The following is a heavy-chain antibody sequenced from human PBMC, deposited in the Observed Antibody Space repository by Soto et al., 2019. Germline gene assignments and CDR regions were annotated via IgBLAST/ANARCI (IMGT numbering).Heavy chain of an antibody. CDR1: GFSVRDHS. CDR3: ARLPKGSVVTG. J-gene: IGHJ6*04. Sequence: PGGSLRLSFVGSGFSVRDHSRNWVRQPPGKGLQWISYISSSSENIYYADSVKGRFTVSRDNAKNTLFLQMNSLRDDDSAIYYCARLPKGSVVTGWGKGTTVTVSS. D-gene: IGHD2-21*02. CDR2: ISSSSENI. V-gene: IGHV3-48*02.